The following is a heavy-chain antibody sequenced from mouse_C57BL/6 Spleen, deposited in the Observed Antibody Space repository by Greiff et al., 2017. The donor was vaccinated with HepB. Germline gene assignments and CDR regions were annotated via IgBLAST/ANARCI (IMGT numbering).Heavy chain of an antibody. J-gene: IGHJ3*01. D-gene: IGHD3-2*02. CDR2: ISYDGSN. CDR3: ARAATAQATPFAY. V-gene: IGHV3-6*01. CDR1: GYSITSGYY. Sequence: VQLQQSGPGLVKPSQSLSLTCSVTGYSITSGYYWNWIRQFPGNKLEWMGYISYDGSNNYNPSLKNRISITRDTSKNQFFLKLNSVTTEDTATYYCARAATAQATPFAYWGQGTLVTVSA.